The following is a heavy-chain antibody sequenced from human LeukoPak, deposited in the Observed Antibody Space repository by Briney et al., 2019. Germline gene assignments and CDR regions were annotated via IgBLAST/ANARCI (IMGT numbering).Heavy chain of an antibody. CDR1: GFTFSSYS. Sequence: GGSLRLSCAASGFTFSSYSMNWVRQAPGKGLEWVSSISSSSSYIYYADSVKGRFTISRDNSKNTLYLQMNSLRAEDTAVYYCAPQALRFFNRNPWGQGTLVTVSS. CDR3: APQALRFFNRNP. CDR2: ISSSSSYI. V-gene: IGHV3-21*04. J-gene: IGHJ5*02. D-gene: IGHD3-3*01.